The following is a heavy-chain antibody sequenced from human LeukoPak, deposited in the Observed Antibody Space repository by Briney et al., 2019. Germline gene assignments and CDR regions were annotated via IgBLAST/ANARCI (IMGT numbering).Heavy chain of an antibody. D-gene: IGHD4-17*01. J-gene: IGHJ4*02. CDR1: GGSISSYY. CDR2: IQTSGST. CDR3: ARVPYYGDYSYSFDE. Sequence: PSETLSLTCTVSGGSISSYYWSWIRQPAGRGLEWIGRIQTSGSTNYNPSLKSRVTMSVDTSKNKFSLKVNSVTAADTAVYYCARVPYYGDYSYSFDEWGQGTLVTVSS. V-gene: IGHV4-4*07.